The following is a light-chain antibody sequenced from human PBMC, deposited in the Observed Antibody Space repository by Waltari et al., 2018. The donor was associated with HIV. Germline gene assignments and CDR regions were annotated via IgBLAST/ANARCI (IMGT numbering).Light chain of an antibody. CDR2: DND. CDR3: GTWESSLGLWV. CDR1: SSHLGRNS. V-gene: IGLV1-51*01. J-gene: IGLJ3*02. Sequence: QSVLTQPPSVSAAPGQRATISYSVGSSHLGRNSFSWYQQLPRTVPRLLIYDNDKQPSGVPDRFSGAKSGTSATLDITGLQTGDEADYYCGTWESSLGLWVFGGGTKLTVL.